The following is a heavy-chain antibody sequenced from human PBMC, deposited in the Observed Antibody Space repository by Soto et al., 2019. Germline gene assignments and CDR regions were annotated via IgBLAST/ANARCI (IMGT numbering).Heavy chain of an antibody. D-gene: IGHD5-18*01. Sequence: SETLSLTCSVSGAIVTSGENYWSWVRQPPGKGLEWLGYIYDSGVTSYTPALKSRVTLSLDRPNNQVSLKLRSVTAADMAVYFCVRDLAHGYTDNVWGHGTMVTVSS. CDR1: GAIVTSGENY. CDR3: VRDLAHGYTDNV. J-gene: IGHJ3*01. V-gene: IGHV4-30-4*08. CDR2: IYDSGVT.